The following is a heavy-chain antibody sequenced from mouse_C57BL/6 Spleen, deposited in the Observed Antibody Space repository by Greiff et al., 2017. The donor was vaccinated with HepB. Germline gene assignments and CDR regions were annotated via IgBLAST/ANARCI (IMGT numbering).Heavy chain of an antibody. CDR1: GFTFSSYA. D-gene: IGHD2-4*01. J-gene: IGHJ4*01. Sequence: EVMLVESGAGLVKPGGSLKLSCAASGFTFSSYAMSWVRQTPEKRLEWVAYISSGGDYIYYADTVKGRFTISRENARNTLYLQMSSLKSEDTAMYYCTRENYDYDEEGHYYAMDYWGQGTSVTVSS. CDR3: TRENYDYDEEGHYYAMDY. CDR2: ISSGGDYI. V-gene: IGHV5-9-1*02.